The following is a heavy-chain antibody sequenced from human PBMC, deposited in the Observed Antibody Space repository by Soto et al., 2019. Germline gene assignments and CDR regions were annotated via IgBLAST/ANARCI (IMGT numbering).Heavy chain of an antibody. CDR2: ISYDGSNK. CDR1: GFTCSSYA. J-gene: IGHJ5*02. D-gene: IGHD6-19*01. V-gene: IGHV3-30-3*01. CDR3: ARDLEVAVAGA. Sequence: GGSLRLSWAASGFTCSSYAMHWVRQAPGKGLEWVAVISYDGSNKYYADSVKGRFTISRDNSKNTLYLQMNSLRAEDTAVYYCARDLEVAVAGAWGQGTLVTVSS.